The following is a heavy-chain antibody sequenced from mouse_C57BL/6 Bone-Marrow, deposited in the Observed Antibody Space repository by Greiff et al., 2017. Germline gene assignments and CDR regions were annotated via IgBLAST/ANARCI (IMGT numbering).Heavy chain of an antibody. CDR3: ARENDYEGYAMDY. V-gene: IGHV5-16*01. D-gene: IGHD2-4*01. Sequence: EVPGGESEGGLVQPGKSMKPSCTAPGFTFRDYYMAWVRQGSEKGLEWVSNINYDGSSTYYLDSLKSRFIISRDNAKNILYLQMSSLKSEDTATYYCARENDYEGYAMDYWGQGTSVTVSS. CDR1: GFTFRDYY. CDR2: INYDGSST. J-gene: IGHJ4*01.